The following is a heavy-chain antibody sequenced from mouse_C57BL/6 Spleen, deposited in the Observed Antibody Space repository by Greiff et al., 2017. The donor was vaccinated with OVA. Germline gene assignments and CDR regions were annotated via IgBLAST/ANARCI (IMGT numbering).Heavy chain of an antibody. CDR3: AREFGSSLFAY. D-gene: IGHD1-1*01. Sequence: EVQLQQSGPELVKPGASVKIPCKASGYTFTDYNMDWVKQSHGKSLEWIGDINPNNGGTIYNQKFKGKATLTVDKSSSTAYMELRSLTSEDTAVYYCAREFGSSLFAYWGQGTLVTVSA. V-gene: IGHV1-18*01. CDR1: GYTFTDYN. J-gene: IGHJ3*01. CDR2: INPNNGGT.